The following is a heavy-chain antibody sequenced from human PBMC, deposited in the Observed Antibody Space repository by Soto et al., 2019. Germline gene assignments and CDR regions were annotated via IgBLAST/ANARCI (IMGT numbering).Heavy chain of an antibody. V-gene: IGHV5-10-1*01. D-gene: IGHD6-13*01. J-gene: IGHJ6*01. CDR1: GYSFTSYW. CDR3: ARLAVKQLYYYGMDV. Sequence: VESLNISFTGSGYSFTSYWISWVRQMPGKGLEWRGRIDPRDSYTNYSPSFQGHVTISADKSISTAYLQWRSLKASDTAMYYCARLAVKQLYYYGMDVWGQGTTVTVYS. CDR2: IDPRDSYT.